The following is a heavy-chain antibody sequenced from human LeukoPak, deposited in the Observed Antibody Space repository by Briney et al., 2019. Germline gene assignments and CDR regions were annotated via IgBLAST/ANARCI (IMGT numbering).Heavy chain of an antibody. CDR2: IYYSGST. Sequence: SETLSLTCIVPGGSISRSNYYWGWIRQPPGRGLEWIGTIYYSGSTYYNPSLKSRVTISVDTSKNQFSLKLSSVTAADTAVYYCARSRDGYNSLAFDIWGQGTMVTVSS. J-gene: IGHJ3*02. CDR3: ARSRDGYNSLAFDI. CDR1: GGSISRSNYY. V-gene: IGHV4-39*01. D-gene: IGHD5-12*01.